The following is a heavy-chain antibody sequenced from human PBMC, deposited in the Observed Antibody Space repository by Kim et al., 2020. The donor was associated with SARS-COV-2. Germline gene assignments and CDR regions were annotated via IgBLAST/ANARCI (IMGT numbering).Heavy chain of an antibody. CDR2: IYYSGST. J-gene: IGHJ3*02. Sequence: SETLSLTCTVSGGSISSYYWSWIRQPPGKGLEWIGYIYYSGSTNYNPSLKSRVTISVDTSKNQFSLKLSSVTAADTAVYYCASGLRWLQFIGAFDIWGQGTMVTVSS. D-gene: IGHD5-12*01. CDR1: GGSISSYY. V-gene: IGHV4-59*01. CDR3: ASGLRWLQFIGAFDI.